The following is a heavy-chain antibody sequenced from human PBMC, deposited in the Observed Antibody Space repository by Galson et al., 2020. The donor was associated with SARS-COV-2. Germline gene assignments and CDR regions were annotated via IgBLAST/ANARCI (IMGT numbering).Heavy chain of an antibody. V-gene: IGHV3-30*03. Sequence: GESLKISCRGFGFAFRSYAISWVRQAPGKGLEWVALISWAGSNLLYGPAVEGRFTISRDDSKDTVYLQMNSLRRDDSATYFCSRDITTADGTATLAHWGQGALVTVS. CDR3: SRDITTADGTATLAH. D-gene: IGHD1-1*01. CDR2: ISWAGSNL. CDR1: GFAFRSYA. J-gene: IGHJ1*01.